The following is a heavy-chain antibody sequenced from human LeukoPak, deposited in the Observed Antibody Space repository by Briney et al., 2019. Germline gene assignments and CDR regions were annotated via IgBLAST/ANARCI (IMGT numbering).Heavy chain of an antibody. CDR2: IIPTLGIA. J-gene: IGHJ6*02. CDR1: GGTFSSYA. D-gene: IGHD7-27*01. Sequence: GASVKVSCKASGGTFSSYAISWVRQAPGQGLEWMGRIIPTLGIANYAQKFQGRVTITADKSTSTAYMELSSLRSEDTAVYYCARRSDNWGYYYYGMDVWGQGTTVTVSS. V-gene: IGHV1-69*04. CDR3: ARRSDNWGYYYYGMDV.